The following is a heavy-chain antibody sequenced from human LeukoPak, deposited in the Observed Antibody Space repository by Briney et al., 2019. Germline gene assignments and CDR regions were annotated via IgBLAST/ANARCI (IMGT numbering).Heavy chain of an antibody. CDR3: AKDIGGYDSYDWDY. Sequence: GGSLRLSCAASGFTFSSYAMSWVRQAPGKGLEWVSAISGSGGSTYYADSVKGRFTISRDNSKNTLYLQMNSLRAEDTAVYYCAKDIGGYDSYDWDYWGQGTLVTVSS. J-gene: IGHJ4*02. V-gene: IGHV3-23*01. CDR2: ISGSGGST. CDR1: GFTFSSYA. D-gene: IGHD5-12*01.